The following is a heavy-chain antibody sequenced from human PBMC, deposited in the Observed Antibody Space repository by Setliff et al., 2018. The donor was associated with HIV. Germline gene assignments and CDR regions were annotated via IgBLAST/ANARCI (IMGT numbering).Heavy chain of an antibody. CDR3: ARQKTVTAYFDY. Sequence: SETLSLTCTVSGGSISSHYWSWIRQPPGKGLEWIGYIYYSGSTNYNPSLKSRVTISVDTSKNQFSLKLSSVTAADTAVYYCARQKTVTAYFDYWGQGTLVTVSS. CDR1: GGSISSHY. CDR2: IYYSGST. J-gene: IGHJ4*02. D-gene: IGHD2-21*02. V-gene: IGHV4-59*08.